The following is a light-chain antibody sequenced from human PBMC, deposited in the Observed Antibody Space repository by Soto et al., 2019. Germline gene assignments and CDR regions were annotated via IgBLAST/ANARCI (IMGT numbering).Light chain of an antibody. CDR2: LAS. J-gene: IGKJ2*01. V-gene: IGKV3D-11*03. CDR3: HHYADSPYT. Sequence: EIVLTQSPATLSSFPGDRVTLSCRASQAVNTRLAWYQHKPGQAPRLLIYLASNRAAGVPARFSGSGSGTDFTLTITRVDTEDFAVYYCHHYADSPYTFGQGTKLEI. CDR1: QAVNTR.